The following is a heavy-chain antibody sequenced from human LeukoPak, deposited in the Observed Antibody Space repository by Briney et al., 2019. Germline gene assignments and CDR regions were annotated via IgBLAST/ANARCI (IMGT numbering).Heavy chain of an antibody. CDR2: IRSKAYGGTT. Sequence: GGSLRLSCTASGFTFGDYAMSWVRQAPGKGLERVGFIRSKAYGGTTEYAASVKGRFTISRDDSKSIAYLQMNSLKTEDTAVYYCTREIAVAGFDYWGQGTLVTVSS. V-gene: IGHV3-49*04. CDR3: TREIAVAGFDY. D-gene: IGHD6-19*01. CDR1: GFTFGDYA. J-gene: IGHJ4*02.